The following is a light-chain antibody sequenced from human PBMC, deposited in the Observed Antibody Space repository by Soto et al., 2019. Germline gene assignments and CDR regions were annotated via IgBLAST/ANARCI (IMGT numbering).Light chain of an antibody. Sequence: EIVMTQSPATLSVSPGEGATLSCRASQTVISNLAWYQQKPGQAATLLMYNRSSRATGIPDRFIGGGSGTEFTLPISSLQSEDFVVYYCQQYNSWPPITFGQGTRLEI. CDR1: QTVISN. V-gene: IGKV3-15*01. CDR3: QQYNSWPPIT. J-gene: IGKJ5*01. CDR2: NRS.